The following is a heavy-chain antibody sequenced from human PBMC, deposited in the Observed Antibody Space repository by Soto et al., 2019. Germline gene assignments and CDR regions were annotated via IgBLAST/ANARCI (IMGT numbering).Heavy chain of an antibody. CDR1: GFTFSSYG. CDR2: ISYDGSNK. CDR3: AKSVRFLEWLLYRLDYYGMDV. J-gene: IGHJ6*02. V-gene: IGHV3-30*18. D-gene: IGHD3-3*01. Sequence: GGSLRLSCAASGFTFSSYGMHWVRQAPGKGLEWVAVISYDGSNKYYADSVKGRFTISRDNSKNTLYLQMNSLRAEDTAVYYCAKSVRFLEWLLYRLDYYGMDVWGQGTTVTVSS.